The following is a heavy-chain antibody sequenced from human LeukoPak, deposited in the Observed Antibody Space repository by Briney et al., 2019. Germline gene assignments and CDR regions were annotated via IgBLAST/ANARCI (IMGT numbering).Heavy chain of an antibody. Sequence: PGGSLRLSCAASGFTFSSYAMSWVRQAPGKGLEWVSVISGSGDTTNYADSVKGRFTISRDNSKNTLYLQMNSLRAEDTAVYYCARVARGIAVAGTGVYYYYYMDVWGKGTTVTISS. V-gene: IGHV3-23*01. D-gene: IGHD6-19*01. CDR1: GFTFSSYA. CDR2: ISGSGDTT. CDR3: ARVARGIAVAGTGVYYYYYMDV. J-gene: IGHJ6*03.